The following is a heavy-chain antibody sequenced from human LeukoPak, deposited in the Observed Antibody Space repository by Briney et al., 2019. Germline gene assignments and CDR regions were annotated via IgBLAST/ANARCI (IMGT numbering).Heavy chain of an antibody. D-gene: IGHD5-18*01. Sequence: GGSLRLSCAASVFTFSSYWMSWVRQAPGKGLEWVSYIGGSGSTTHYADSVKGRFTISRDNAKNSLYLQMNSLRAEDTALYYCARESDTTLFTDAFDIWGQGTMVTVSS. CDR2: IGGSGSTT. V-gene: IGHV3-48*04. CDR3: ARESDTTLFTDAFDI. CDR1: VFTFSSYW. J-gene: IGHJ3*02.